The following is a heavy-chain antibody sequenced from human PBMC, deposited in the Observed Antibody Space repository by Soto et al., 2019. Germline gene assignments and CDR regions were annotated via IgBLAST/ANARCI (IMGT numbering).Heavy chain of an antibody. Sequence: PGGSLRLSCAASGFTFSNYWMHWVRQAPGKGLVWVSRINSDERSTSYADSVKGRFTISRDNAKNTLSLQMNSLRAEVTAVYYCARGVGSGWLDYFDYWGQGALVTVSS. CDR3: ARGVGSGWLDYFDY. V-gene: IGHV3-74*01. CDR1: GFTFSNYW. D-gene: IGHD6-19*01. CDR2: INSDERST. J-gene: IGHJ4*02.